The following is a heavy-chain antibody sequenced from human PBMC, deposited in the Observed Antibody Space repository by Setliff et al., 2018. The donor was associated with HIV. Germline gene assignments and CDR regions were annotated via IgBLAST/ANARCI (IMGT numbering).Heavy chain of an antibody. CDR2: IYYSGST. CDR1: GASISSSSYF. D-gene: IGHD1-26*01. V-gene: IGHV4-39*01. Sequence: SETLSLTCTVSGASISSSSYFWGWIRQPPGKGLEWIGSIYYSGSTYYNPSLKSRVTISVDTSKNQFSLKLSSVTPADTAVYYCARHYNVNYYVRKDFDYWGQGTLVTVSS. CDR3: ARHYNVNYYVRKDFDY. J-gene: IGHJ4*02.